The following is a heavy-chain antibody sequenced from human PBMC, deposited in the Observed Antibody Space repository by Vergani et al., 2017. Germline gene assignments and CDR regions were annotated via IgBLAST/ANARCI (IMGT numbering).Heavy chain of an antibody. CDR3: ARDFAGECNSDRCYTGGL. CDR2: ITAYNGDP. Sequence: QVQLVQSGAEVKKPGASVKVSCKASGYTFTAYGIGWVRQAPGQGLEWLGWITAYNGDPKYTRRLQDRITLTTDPSTATVYLELRSLRSDDTAVYYCARDFAGECNSDRCYTGGLWGQGTLVTVSS. J-gene: IGHJ4*02. D-gene: IGHD2/OR15-2a*01. CDR1: GYTFTAYG. V-gene: IGHV1-18*01.